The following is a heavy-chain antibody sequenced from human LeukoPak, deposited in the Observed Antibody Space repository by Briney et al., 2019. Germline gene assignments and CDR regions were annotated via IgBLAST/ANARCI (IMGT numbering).Heavy chain of an antibody. Sequence: ASVKVSCKASGGTFSSYAVSWVRQAPGQGLEWVGGIIPIFGTANYAQKFQGRVTITTDESTSTAYMELSSLRSEDTAVYYCARAPCSSTSCYPWFDPWGQGTLVTVSS. D-gene: IGHD2-2*01. CDR3: ARAPCSSTSCYPWFDP. CDR2: IIPIFGTA. J-gene: IGHJ5*02. CDR1: GGTFSSYA. V-gene: IGHV1-69*05.